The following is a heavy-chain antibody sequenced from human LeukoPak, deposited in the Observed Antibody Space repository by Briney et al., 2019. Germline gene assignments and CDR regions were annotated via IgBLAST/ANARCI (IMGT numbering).Heavy chain of an antibody. D-gene: IGHD3-10*01. Sequence: SETLSLTCTVSGGSISSYYWGWIRQPPGKGLEWIGFIFYSGGTYYSPSLKSRVTISLDTSRNQFSLKLNSVTAADTAVYYCAKSNGYGLVDIWGQGTMVTVSS. V-gene: IGHV4-59*12. CDR1: GGSISSYY. CDR3: AKSNGYGLVDI. CDR2: IFYSGGT. J-gene: IGHJ3*02.